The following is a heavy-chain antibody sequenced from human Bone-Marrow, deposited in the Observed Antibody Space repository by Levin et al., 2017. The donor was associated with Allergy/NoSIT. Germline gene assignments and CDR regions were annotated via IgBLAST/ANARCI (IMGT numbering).Heavy chain of an antibody. J-gene: IGHJ3*02. CDR3: ARGLPLDFDILLGPDVFDI. CDR1: GGSFSGYY. D-gene: IGHD3-9*01. V-gene: IGHV4-34*01. CDR2: THHSEGT. Sequence: SQTLSLTCAVSGGSFSGYYWSWIRQPPGKGLEWIGETHHSEGTSYNPSLKSRLTISMDTSKKHFSLTLSSVTVADTAVYYCARGLPLDFDILLGPDVFDIWAQGTMVTVSS.